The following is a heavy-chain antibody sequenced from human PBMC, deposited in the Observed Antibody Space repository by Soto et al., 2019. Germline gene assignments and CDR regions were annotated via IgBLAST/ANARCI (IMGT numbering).Heavy chain of an antibody. Sequence: QVQLQESGPGLVKASQTLSLTCNVSGGSISSGGYYWTWIRQHPGKGLEWIGNIHHSGSTFYNPSLKSRVSISVDTSKNPFSLKLSSVTAAHTAVYFCVSGVLSWGQGTLVTVSS. CDR2: IHHSGST. V-gene: IGHV4-31*03. CDR3: VSGVLS. CDR1: GGSISSGGYY. D-gene: IGHD3-10*01. J-gene: IGHJ1*01.